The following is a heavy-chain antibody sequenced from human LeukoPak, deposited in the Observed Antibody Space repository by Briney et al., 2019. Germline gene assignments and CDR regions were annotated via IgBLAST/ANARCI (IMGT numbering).Heavy chain of an antibody. D-gene: IGHD5-18*01. CDR2: INPNSGVT. CDR1: GYTVTGHY. Sequence: GAAVTVSFKASGYTVTGHYLHWVRQAPGQGLEWMGWINPNSGVTNYAQKFQGRVTMTRDTSINTAYMELHSLTSDDTAMYYCAKDAYSGFSSSYNMDSWGQGTLVTVSS. J-gene: IGHJ4*02. CDR3: AKDAYSGFSSSYNMDS. V-gene: IGHV1-2*02.